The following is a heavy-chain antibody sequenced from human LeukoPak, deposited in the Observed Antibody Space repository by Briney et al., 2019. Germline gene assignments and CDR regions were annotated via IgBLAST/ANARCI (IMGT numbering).Heavy chain of an antibody. J-gene: IGHJ4*02. CDR3: AKEGDGSPTFDY. V-gene: IGHV3-30*18. CDR2: ISYDGSNK. CDR1: GFMFSSYW. Sequence: PGGSLRLSCAASGFMFSSYWMSWVRQAPGKGLEWVAVISYDGSNKYYADSVKGRFTISRDNFKNTLYLQMNSLRAEDTAVYYCAKEGDGSPTFDYWGQGSLVTVSS. D-gene: IGHD2-21*01.